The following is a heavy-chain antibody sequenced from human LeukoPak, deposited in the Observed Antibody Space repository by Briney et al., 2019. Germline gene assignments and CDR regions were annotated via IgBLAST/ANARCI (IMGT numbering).Heavy chain of an antibody. D-gene: IGHD6-19*01. CDR2: ISWNSGTI. CDR3: AKDGLRQWLVGGFLGY. J-gene: IGHJ4*02. CDR1: GFIFDDYA. Sequence: GGSLRLSCAASGFIFDDYAMHWVRQAPGKGLEWVSGISWNSGTIGYADSVKGRFTISRDNAKNSLYLQMNSLRAEDTALYYCAKDGLRQWLVGGFLGYWGQGTLVTVSS. V-gene: IGHV3-9*01.